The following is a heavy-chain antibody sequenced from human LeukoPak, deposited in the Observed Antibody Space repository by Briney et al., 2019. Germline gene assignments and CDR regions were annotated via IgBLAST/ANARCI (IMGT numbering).Heavy chain of an antibody. CDR3: ARDAVAGNYFDY. CDR1: GFTFTNYW. D-gene: IGHD6-19*01. Sequence: GGSLRLSCAASGFTFTNYWMYWVRQAPGKGLEWVSVIYSGGSTYYADSVRGRFTISRDNSKNTLYLQMNSLRAEDTAVYYCARDAVAGNYFDYWGQGTLVTVSS. J-gene: IGHJ4*02. CDR2: IYSGGST. V-gene: IGHV3-66*01.